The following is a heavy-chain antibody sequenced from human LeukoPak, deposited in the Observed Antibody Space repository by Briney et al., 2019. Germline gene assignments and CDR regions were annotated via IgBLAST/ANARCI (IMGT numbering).Heavy chain of an antibody. CDR2: INHSGST. Sequence: SETLSLTCAVYGGSFSGYYWSWIRQPPGKGLEWMGEINHSGSTNYNPSLKGRVTISVDTSKNQFSLKLSSVTAADTAVYYCARGRESWITIFGVVIPWFDPWGQGTLVTVSS. V-gene: IGHV4-34*01. CDR1: GGSFSGYY. D-gene: IGHD3-3*01. J-gene: IGHJ5*02. CDR3: ARGRESWITIFGVVIPWFDP.